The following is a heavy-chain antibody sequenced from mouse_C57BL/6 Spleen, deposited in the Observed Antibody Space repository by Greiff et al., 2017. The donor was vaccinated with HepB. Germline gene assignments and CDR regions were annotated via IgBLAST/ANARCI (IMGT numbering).Heavy chain of an antibody. Sequence: VQVVESGAELVRPGTSVKVSCKASGYAFTNYLIEWVKQRPGQGLEWIGVINPGSGGTNYNEKFKGKATLTADKSSSTAYMQLSSLTSEDSAVYFCARTYYGGFAYWGQGTLVTVSA. CDR1: GYAFTNYL. CDR3: ARTYYGGFAY. V-gene: IGHV1-54*01. D-gene: IGHD1-1*01. J-gene: IGHJ3*01. CDR2: INPGSGGT.